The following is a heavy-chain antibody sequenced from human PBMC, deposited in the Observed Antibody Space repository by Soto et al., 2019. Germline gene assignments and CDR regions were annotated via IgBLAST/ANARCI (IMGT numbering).Heavy chain of an antibody. V-gene: IGHV3-23*01. J-gene: IGHJ5*02. CDR3: VKEKDGSS. Sequence: EVQLLESGGDLVQPGGSLRLSCAASGFTFSTYAMSWVHQAPGKGLEWVSTISGSGYSTYYADSVKGRFTISRDNSKDTLYLQMHSLRADDTAVFYCVKEKDGSSWGQGTLVTVSS. CDR1: GFTFSTYA. CDR2: ISGSGYST. D-gene: IGHD5-12*01.